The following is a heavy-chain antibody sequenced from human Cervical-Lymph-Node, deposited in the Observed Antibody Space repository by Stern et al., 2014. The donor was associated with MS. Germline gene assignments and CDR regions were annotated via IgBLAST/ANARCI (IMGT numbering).Heavy chain of an antibody. CDR1: GFTFSSYS. J-gene: IGHJ4*02. Sequence: EVQLVESGGGLVKPGGSLRLSCAASGFTFSSYSMNWVRQAPGQGLEWVSSISSSSSYIYYADSVKGRFTISRDNAKNSLYLQMNSLRAEDTAVYYCAREGYSSGWYPNWGQGTLVTVSS. D-gene: IGHD6-19*01. CDR2: ISSSSSYI. V-gene: IGHV3-21*01. CDR3: AREGYSSGWYPN.